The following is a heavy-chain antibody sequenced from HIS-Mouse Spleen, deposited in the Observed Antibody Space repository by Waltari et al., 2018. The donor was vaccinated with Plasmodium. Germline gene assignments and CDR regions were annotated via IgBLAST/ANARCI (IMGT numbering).Heavy chain of an antibody. Sequence: QVQLQESGPGLVKPSETLSLTCTVSGGSISSYYWNWIREPPGKGLEWIGYIYYSGSTNYNPSLKSRVTISVDTSKNQFSLKLSSVTAADTAVDYCAREVNSGTVDYWGQGTLVTVSS. CDR2: IYYSGST. J-gene: IGHJ4*02. V-gene: IGHV4-59*01. CDR1: GGSISSYY. D-gene: IGHD1-26*01. CDR3: AREVNSGTVDY.